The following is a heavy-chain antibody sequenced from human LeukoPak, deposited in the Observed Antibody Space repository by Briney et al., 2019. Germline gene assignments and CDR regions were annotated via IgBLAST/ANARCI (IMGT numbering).Heavy chain of an antibody. CDR3: ARGGSSTLLWFGELLWGWFDP. J-gene: IGHJ5*02. D-gene: IGHD3-10*01. CDR1: GFTFSSYW. CDR2: IKQDGSEK. Sequence: PGGSLRLSCAASGFTFSSYWMSWVRQAPGKGLEWEANIKQDGSEKYYVDSVKGRFTISRDNAKNSLYLQMNSLRAEDTAVYYCARGGSSTLLWFGELLWGWFDPWGQGTLVTVSS. V-gene: IGHV3-7*01.